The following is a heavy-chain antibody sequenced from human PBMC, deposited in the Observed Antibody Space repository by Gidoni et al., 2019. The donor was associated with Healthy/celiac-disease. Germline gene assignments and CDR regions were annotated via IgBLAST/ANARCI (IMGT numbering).Heavy chain of an antibody. CDR1: GYSFTSHW. D-gene: IGHD1-1*01. V-gene: IGHV5-51*01. J-gene: IGHJ4*02. Sequence: EVQLVQSGAEWKNLGPSLKISCERAGYSFTSHWIGWVRQMPGEGLEWVGIIYPGDSDTRYGPSFQGQVTISADKSISTAYLQWSSLKASDTAMYYCARHGYTVVGRLVDYWGQGTLVTVSS. CDR3: ARHGYTVVGRLVDY. CDR2: IYPGDSDT.